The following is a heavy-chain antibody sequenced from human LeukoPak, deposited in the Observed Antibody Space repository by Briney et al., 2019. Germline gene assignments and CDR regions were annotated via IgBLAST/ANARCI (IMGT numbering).Heavy chain of an antibody. CDR1: GGSISSYY. Sequence: SETLSLTCTVSGGSISSYYWSWIRQPPGKGLEWIGYIYYSGSTNYNPSLKSRVTISVDTSKNQFSLKLSSVTAADTAVYYYARGPPPDLDYWGRGTLVTVSS. CDR3: ARGPPPDLDY. CDR2: IYYSGST. J-gene: IGHJ4*02. V-gene: IGHV4-59*01.